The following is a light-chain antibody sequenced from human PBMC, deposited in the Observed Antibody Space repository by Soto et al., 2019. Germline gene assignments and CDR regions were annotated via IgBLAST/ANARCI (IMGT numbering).Light chain of an antibody. CDR1: QSVSSY. CDR2: DAS. J-gene: IGKJ3*01. Sequence: EIVLTQSPGTLSLSPGERATLSCRASQSVSSYLAWYQQKPGQAPRLLIYDASNRATGIPGRFSGSGSGTDFTLTISSLEPEDFAVYYCQQRSNRPPTFGPGTKVDIK. CDR3: QQRSNRPPT. V-gene: IGKV3-11*01.